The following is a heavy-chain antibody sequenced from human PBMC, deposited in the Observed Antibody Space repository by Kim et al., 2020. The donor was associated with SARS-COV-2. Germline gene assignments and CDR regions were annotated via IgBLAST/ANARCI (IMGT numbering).Heavy chain of an antibody. J-gene: IGHJ4*02. D-gene: IGHD3-22*01. CDR1: GFTFSSYW. V-gene: IGHV3-74*01. CDR2: INSDGSST. Sequence: GGSLRLSCAASGFTFSSYWMHWVRQAPGKGLVWVSRINSDGSSTSYADSVKGRFTISRDNAKNTLYLQMNSLRAEDTAVYYCARDAYYYDSSGYPIGDYWGQGTLVTVSS. CDR3: ARDAYYYDSSGYPIGDY.